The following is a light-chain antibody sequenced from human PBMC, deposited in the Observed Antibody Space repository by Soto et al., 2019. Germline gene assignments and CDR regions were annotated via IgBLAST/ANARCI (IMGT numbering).Light chain of an antibody. Sequence: SYELTQPPSVSVAPGQTAKITCGGNNIGSKSVHWYQQKPGQAPALVVYDDSVRPSGIPERFSGSNSGNTATLTISRVEAGDEADYYCCSYAGSYTLVFGGGTKLTVL. CDR2: DDS. V-gene: IGLV3-21*02. CDR1: NIGSKS. CDR3: CSYAGSYTLV. J-gene: IGLJ2*01.